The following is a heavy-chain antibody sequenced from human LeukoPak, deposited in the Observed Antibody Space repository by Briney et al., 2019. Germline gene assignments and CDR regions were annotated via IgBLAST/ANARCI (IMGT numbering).Heavy chain of an antibody. CDR1: GFTFSNTW. V-gene: IGHV3-15*01. D-gene: IGHD4-17*01. J-gene: IGHJ5*02. Sequence: GGSLRLSCAASGFTFSNTWMSWVRQAPGKGLEWVGRIKSKTDGGTTDYAAPVKGRFTISRDDSKNTLYLQMNSLKTEDTAVYYCTTNYGDYEGWFDPWGQGTLVTVSS. CDR3: TTNYGDYEGWFDP. CDR2: IKSKTDGGTT.